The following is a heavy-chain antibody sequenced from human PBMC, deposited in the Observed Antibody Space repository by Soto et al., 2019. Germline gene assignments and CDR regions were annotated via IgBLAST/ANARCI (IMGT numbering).Heavy chain of an antibody. CDR1: GGSINNYY. V-gene: IGHV4-59*01. CDR2: IYYSGTT. CDR3: TRATYYRYYFDV. J-gene: IGHJ4*01. Sequence: LSLTCTVSGGSINNYYLSWIRQSPGKGLEWIGYIYYSGTTNYNPSLKSRVTISIDRSENQFSLKVSSVTAADTAVYFCTRATYYRYYFDVWGHGTLVTVSS. D-gene: IGHD3-10*01.